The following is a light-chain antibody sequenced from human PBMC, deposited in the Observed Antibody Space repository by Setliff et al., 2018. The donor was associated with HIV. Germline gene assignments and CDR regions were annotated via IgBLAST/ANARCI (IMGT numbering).Light chain of an antibody. CDR2: KND. J-gene: IGLJ1*01. CDR3: AAWDDSLHGSYV. V-gene: IGLV1-44*01. Sequence: QSALTQPPSASGTPGQRVTISCSGSSSNIGSNTVTWYQQLPGTAPKLLIYKNDQRPPGVPDRFSGSKSGTSASLAISGLQSGDEADYYCAAWDDSLHGSYVFGAGTKVTVL. CDR1: SSNIGSNT.